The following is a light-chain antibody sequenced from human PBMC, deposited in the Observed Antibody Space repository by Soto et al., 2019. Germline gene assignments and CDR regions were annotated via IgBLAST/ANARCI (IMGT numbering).Light chain of an antibody. CDR1: SGSNVGTYR. Sequence: QPVLPQPASLSASPGASASLTCTLRSGSNVGTYRTYWYQQKPGSHPQYLLRYKSDSDKQQGSGVPSHFSGSKDASANAGILLIAGLQSEDEADYYGMIWHSSAGVFGGGTKLTVL. CDR2: YKSDSDK. CDR3: MIWHSSAGV. V-gene: IGLV5-45*01. J-gene: IGLJ2*01.